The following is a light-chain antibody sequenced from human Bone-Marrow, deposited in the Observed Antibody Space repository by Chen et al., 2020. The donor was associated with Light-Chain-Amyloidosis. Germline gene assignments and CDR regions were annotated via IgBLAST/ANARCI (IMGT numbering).Light chain of an antibody. CDR2: DDS. J-gene: IGLJ3*02. CDR1: NIGSTS. CDR3: QVWERSSDRPV. Sequence: SYVLTQPSSVSVAPGQTATIACGGNNIGSTSVHWYQQTPGQAPLLVVYDDSDRPSGIPERLSGSNSGHTATLTIRRVDAGDEADYYCQVWERSSDRPVFGGGTKLTVL. V-gene: IGLV3-21*02.